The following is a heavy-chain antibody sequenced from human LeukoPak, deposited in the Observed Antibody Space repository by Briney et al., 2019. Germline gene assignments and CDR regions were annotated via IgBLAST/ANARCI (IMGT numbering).Heavy chain of an antibody. CDR2: ISYDGSNK. D-gene: IGHD1-1*01. V-gene: IGHV3-30-3*01. CDR1: GFTFSSYA. CDR3: AKSLLTTATGTGRAFDI. J-gene: IGHJ3*02. Sequence: GGSLRLSCAASGFTFSSYAMHWVRQAPGKGLEWVAVISYDGSNKYYADSVKGRFTISRDSSKNTLYLQMNSLRAEDSAEYYCAKSLLTTATGTGRAFDIWGQGTMVTVSA.